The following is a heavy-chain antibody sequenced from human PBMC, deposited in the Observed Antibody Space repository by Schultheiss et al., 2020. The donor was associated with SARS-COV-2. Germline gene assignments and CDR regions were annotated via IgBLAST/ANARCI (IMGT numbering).Heavy chain of an antibody. CDR3: ARDKLTSGYDRGDAFDI. CDR2: ISGSGGST. Sequence: GESLKISCAASGFTFSSYAMSWVRQAPGKGLEWVSAISGSGGSTYYADSVKGRFTISRDNAKNSLYLQMNSLRAEDTAVYYCARDKLTSGYDRGDAFDIWGQGTMVTVSS. J-gene: IGHJ3*02. D-gene: IGHD5-12*01. CDR1: GFTFSSYA. V-gene: IGHV3-23*01.